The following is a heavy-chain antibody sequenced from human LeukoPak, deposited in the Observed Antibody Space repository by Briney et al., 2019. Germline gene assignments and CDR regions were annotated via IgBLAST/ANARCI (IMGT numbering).Heavy chain of an antibody. CDR3: ARDTLFAAADTRGGDFDY. Sequence: PSETLSLTCIVSGDSVTNHYWSLIRQPPGKGLEWIGSIYYSGSTYYNPSLKSRVTISVDTSKNQFSLKLSSVAAADTAVYYCARDTLFAAADTRGGDFDYWGQGTLVTVSS. D-gene: IGHD6-13*01. J-gene: IGHJ4*02. V-gene: IGHV4-39*07. CDR1: GDSVTNHY. CDR2: IYYSGST.